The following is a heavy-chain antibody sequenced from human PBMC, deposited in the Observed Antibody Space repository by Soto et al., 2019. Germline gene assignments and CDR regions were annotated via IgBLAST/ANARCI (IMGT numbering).Heavy chain of an antibody. Sequence: TLSLTGTVSGGPISSGGYYWSWIRQHPGKGLEWIGYIYYSGSTYYNPSLKSRVTISVDTSKNQFSLKLSSVTAADTAVYYCARTTVTNYYYYYYGMDVWGQGTTVTVSS. D-gene: IGHD4-17*01. CDR2: IYYSGST. V-gene: IGHV4-31*03. CDR3: ARTTVTNYYYYYYGMDV. CDR1: GGPISSGGYY. J-gene: IGHJ6*02.